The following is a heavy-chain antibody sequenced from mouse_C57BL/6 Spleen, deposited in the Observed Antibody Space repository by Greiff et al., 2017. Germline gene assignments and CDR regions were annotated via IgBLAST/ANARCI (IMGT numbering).Heavy chain of an antibody. CDR1: GYTFTSYW. J-gene: IGHJ1*03. D-gene: IGHD1-1*01. CDR2: IHPNSGST. CDR3: ARECYYYGSSGYFDV. V-gene: IGHV1-64*01. Sequence: QVQLQQPGAELVKPGASVKLSCKASGYTFTSYWMHWVKQRPGQGLEWIGMIHPNSGSTNYNEKFKSKATLTVAKSSSPAYMQLSSLTSEDSAVYYCARECYYYGSSGYFDVWGTGTTVTVSS.